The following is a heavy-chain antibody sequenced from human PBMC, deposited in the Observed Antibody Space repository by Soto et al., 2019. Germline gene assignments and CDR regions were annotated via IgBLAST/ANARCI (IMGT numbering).Heavy chain of an antibody. Sequence: APVKRSCKASGYAYTSYHINWVRQATGQGLEWIGWMNPNSGNTGYAQKFQGRVTMTRNTSISTAYMELSSLRSEDTAVYYCARVARGSYRYAPYTYYYYYMDVWGKGTTVTVSS. J-gene: IGHJ6*03. CDR1: GYAYTSYH. CDR2: MNPNSGNT. CDR3: ARVARGSYRYAPYTYYYYYMDV. D-gene: IGHD3-16*02. V-gene: IGHV1-8*01.